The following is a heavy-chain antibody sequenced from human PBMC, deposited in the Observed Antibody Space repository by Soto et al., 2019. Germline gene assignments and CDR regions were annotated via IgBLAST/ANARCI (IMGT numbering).Heavy chain of an antibody. J-gene: IGHJ6*02. V-gene: IGHV3-21*01. CDR1: GFKFSTYS. Sequence: EVQLVESGGGLVRPGGSLRLSCAASGFKFSTYSMNWVRQAPGKGLEWVSYINGNSNYIYYADSLKGRFTISRDNAKNSLYLEMNSLRAEDTAVYYCARHSITIFGGGMDVWGQGTTVTVSS. CDR3: ARHSITIFGGGMDV. D-gene: IGHD3-3*01. CDR2: INGNSNYI.